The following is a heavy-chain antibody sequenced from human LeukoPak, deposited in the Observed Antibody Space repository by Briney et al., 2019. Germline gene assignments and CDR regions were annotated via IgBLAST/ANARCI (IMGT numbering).Heavy chain of an antibody. V-gene: IGHV3-21*01. J-gene: IGHJ3*02. D-gene: IGHD3-22*01. CDR2: ISSSSSYI. CDR3: ARERSYDRTVGAFDI. CDR1: GFTFSSYS. Sequence: GGSLRLSCAASGFTFSSYSMNWVRQAPGKGLEWVSSISSSSSYIYYADSVKGRFTISRDNAKNSLYLQMNSLRAEDTAVYYCARERSYDRTVGAFDIWGQGTMVTVSS.